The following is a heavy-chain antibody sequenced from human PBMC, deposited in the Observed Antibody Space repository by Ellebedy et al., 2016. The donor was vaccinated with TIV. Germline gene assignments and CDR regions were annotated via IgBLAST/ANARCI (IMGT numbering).Heavy chain of an antibody. V-gene: IGHV3-7*01. CDR3: GRAMDV. CDR2: IKQGESEK. J-gene: IGHJ6*04. Sequence: GESLKISCAASGFTFSNYWMHWVRQAPGRGLEWVANIKQGESEKYYVDSVKGRFTISRDNAKNSLYLQMNSLRVEDTAVYYCGRAMDVWGKGTTVTVSS. CDR1: GFTFSNYW.